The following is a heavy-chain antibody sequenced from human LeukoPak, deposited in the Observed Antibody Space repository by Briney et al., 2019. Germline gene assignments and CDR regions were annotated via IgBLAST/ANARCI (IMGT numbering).Heavy chain of an antibody. CDR2: IKQDGSEK. V-gene: IGHV3-7*01. CDR3: AKNYYGPRYYFDY. J-gene: IGHJ4*02. CDR1: GFTFSSYW. Sequence: GGSLRLSCAASGFTFSSYWMSWVRQAPGKWLEWVANIKQDGSEKYYVDSVKGRFTISRDNSKNTLYLQMNSLRAEDTAVYYCAKNYYGPRYYFDYWGQGTLVTVSS. D-gene: IGHD3-10*01.